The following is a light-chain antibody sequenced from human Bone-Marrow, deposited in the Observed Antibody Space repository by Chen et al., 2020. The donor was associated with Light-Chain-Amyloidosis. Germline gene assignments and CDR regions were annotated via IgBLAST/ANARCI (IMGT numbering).Light chain of an antibody. CDR1: SSDVGGYNY. V-gene: IGLV2-14*03. CDR3: SSYTSSSTLV. Sequence: QSALTQPAPVSGSPGQSITISCTGTSSDVGGYNYVSWYQQHPGKAPKLIIFDVSNRPSGFSNRFAGSKSGNTASLTISGLQAEDEADYYCSSYTSSSTLVFGGGTKLTVL. CDR2: DVS. J-gene: IGLJ2*01.